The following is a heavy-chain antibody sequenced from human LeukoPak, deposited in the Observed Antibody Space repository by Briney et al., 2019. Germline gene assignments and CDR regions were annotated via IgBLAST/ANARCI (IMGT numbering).Heavy chain of an antibody. J-gene: IGHJ5*02. D-gene: IGHD6-13*01. Sequence: GGSLRLSCAASGFTFSSYAMSWVRQAPGKGLEWVSGISSTGGSTYYADSVKGRFTISRDNSKNTLYVQMNSLIAEDTAVYYCARVYSRLDPWGQGTLVTVSS. CDR3: ARVYSRLDP. CDR2: ISSTGGST. V-gene: IGHV3-23*01. CDR1: GFTFSSYA.